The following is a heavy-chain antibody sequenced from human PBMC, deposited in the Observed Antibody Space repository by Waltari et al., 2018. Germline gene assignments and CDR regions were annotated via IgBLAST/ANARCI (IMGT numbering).Heavy chain of an antibody. CDR3: ARDMWFGEQPPSH. CDR1: GYTFPSYY. D-gene: IGHD3-10*01. J-gene: IGHJ4*02. V-gene: IGHV1-46*01. Sequence: QVQLVQSGAEVKKPGASVKVSCKASGYTFPSYYMHWVPQAPGPGLARFGIINPSGGSTSYEQKFQGRVTMTRDTSTSTVYMELSSLRSEDTAVYYCARDMWFGEQPPSHWGQGTLVTVSS. CDR2: INPSGGST.